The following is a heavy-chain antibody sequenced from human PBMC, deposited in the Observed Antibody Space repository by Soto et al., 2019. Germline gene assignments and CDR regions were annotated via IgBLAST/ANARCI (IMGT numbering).Heavy chain of an antibody. CDR2: NYYSGST. CDR1: GGSISSGDYY. CDR3: ARQIAAAGTKGVGYFDY. D-gene: IGHD6-13*01. J-gene: IGHJ4*02. Sequence: SETLSLTCTVSGGSISSGDYYWSWIRQPPGKGLEWIGYNYYSGSTDYNPSLKSRVTISVDTSKNQFSLKLSSVTAADTAVYYCARQIAAAGTKGVGYFDYWGQGTLVTVSS. V-gene: IGHV4-30-4*01.